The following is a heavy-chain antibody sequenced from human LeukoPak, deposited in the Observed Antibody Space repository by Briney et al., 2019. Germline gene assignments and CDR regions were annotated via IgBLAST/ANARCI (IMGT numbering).Heavy chain of an antibody. V-gene: IGHV1-18*01. D-gene: IGHD3-22*01. CDR2: ISAYNGNT. Sequence: VSVKVSCKASGYTFTSYGISWVRQAPGQGLEWMGWISAYNGNTNYAQKLQGRVTMTTDTSTSTAYMELRSLRSDDTAVYYCARVRGYYDSSGPRDYWGQGTLVTVSS. J-gene: IGHJ4*02. CDR3: ARVRGYYDSSGPRDY. CDR1: GYTFTSYG.